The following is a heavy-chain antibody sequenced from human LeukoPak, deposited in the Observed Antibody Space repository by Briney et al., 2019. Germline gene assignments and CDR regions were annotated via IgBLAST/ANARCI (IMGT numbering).Heavy chain of an antibody. J-gene: IGHJ2*01. Sequence: SETLSLTCTVSGGSISSYYWSWIRQPPGKGLEWIGYIYYSGSTNYNPSLKSRVTISVDTSKNQFSLKLSSVTAADTAVYYCARRPWLPEAGVLNPFLRGFDLWGRGTLVTVSS. V-gene: IGHV4-59*08. CDR3: ARRPWLPEAGVLNPFLRGFDL. CDR2: IYYSGST. D-gene: IGHD6-19*01. CDR1: GGSISSYY.